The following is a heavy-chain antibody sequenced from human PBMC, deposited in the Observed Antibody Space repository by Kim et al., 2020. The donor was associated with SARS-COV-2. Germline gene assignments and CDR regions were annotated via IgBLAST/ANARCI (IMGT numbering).Heavy chain of an antibody. CDR3: AKEGLRYFDTVYYFDY. V-gene: IGHV3-23*01. Sequence: GGSLRLSCAASGFTFSSYAMSWVRQAPGKGLEWVSAISGSGGSTYYADSVKGRFTISRDNSKNTLYLQMNSLRAEDTAVYYCAKEGLRYFDTVYYFDYWGQGTLVTVSS. D-gene: IGHD3-9*01. CDR1: GFTFSSYA. CDR2: ISGSGGST. J-gene: IGHJ4*02.